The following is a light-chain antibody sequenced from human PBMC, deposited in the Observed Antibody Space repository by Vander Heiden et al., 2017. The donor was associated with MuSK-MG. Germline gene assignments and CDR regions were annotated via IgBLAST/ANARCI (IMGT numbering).Light chain of an antibody. CDR3: CSYAGGSTPWV. V-gene: IGLV2-23*01. J-gene: IGLJ3*02. CDR1: HSDVGSHYL. CDR2: VGT. Sequence: QPALTHPVSVSVSHGPSITIPCIGLHSDVGSHYLVSWYQQHPGKTPQLIISVGTKRPSGVSNRFSGSKSGNTASLTIAGLQADDEADYYCCSYAGGSTPWVFGGGTKLTVL.